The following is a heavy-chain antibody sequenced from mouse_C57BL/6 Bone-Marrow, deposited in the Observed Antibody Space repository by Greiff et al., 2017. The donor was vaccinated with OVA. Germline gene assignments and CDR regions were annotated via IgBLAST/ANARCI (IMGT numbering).Heavy chain of an antibody. Sequence: EVHLVESGGGLVKPGGSLKLSCAASGFTFSSYAMSWVRQTPEKRLEWVATISDGGSYTYYPDNVKGRFTISRDNAKNNLYLQMSHLKSEDTAMYYCARAGGSKGGYFDYWGQGTTLTVSS. V-gene: IGHV5-4*01. J-gene: IGHJ2*01. CDR1: GFTFSSYA. D-gene: IGHD1-1*01. CDR3: ARAGGSKGGYFDY. CDR2: ISDGGSYT.